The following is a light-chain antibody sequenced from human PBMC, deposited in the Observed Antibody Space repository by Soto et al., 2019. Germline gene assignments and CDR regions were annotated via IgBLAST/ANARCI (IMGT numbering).Light chain of an antibody. CDR3: QQSYSTP. V-gene: IGKV1-39*01. J-gene: IGKJ3*01. CDR2: AAS. Sequence: DIQMTQSPSSLSASVGDRVTITCRASQSISSYLNWYQQKPGKAPKLLIYAASSLQSGVPPRFSGSGSGTDFTLTISSLQPEDFATYYCQQSYSTPFGPGTKVDIK. CDR1: QSISSY.